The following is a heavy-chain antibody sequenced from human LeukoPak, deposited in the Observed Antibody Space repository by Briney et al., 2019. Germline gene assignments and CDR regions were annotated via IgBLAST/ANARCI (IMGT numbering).Heavy chain of an antibody. J-gene: IGHJ4*02. CDR2: INSDGSRT. V-gene: IGHV3-74*01. CDR1: GFTFSTYW. CDR3: AKGSYYDSSGSFYFDY. D-gene: IGHD3-22*01. Sequence: PGGSLRLSCAASGFTFSTYWMHWVRQAPGKGLVWVSGINSDGSRTEYADSVKGRFTISRDNAKNTLYVQVNSLGTEDTAAYYCAKGSYYDSSGSFYFDYWGQGTLVTVSS.